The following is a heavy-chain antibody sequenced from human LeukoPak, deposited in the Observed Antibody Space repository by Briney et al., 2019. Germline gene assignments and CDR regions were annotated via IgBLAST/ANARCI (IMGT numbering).Heavy chain of an antibody. Sequence: PSETLSLTCTVSGGSISSGGYYWSWIRQHPGKGLEWIGYIYYSGSIYYNPSLKSRVTISVDTSKNQFSLKLSSVTAADTAVYYCARADKGTFDPWGQGTLVTVSS. CDR1: GGSISSGGYY. CDR3: ARADKGTFDP. CDR2: IYYSGSI. J-gene: IGHJ5*02. V-gene: IGHV4-31*03. D-gene: IGHD1-14*01.